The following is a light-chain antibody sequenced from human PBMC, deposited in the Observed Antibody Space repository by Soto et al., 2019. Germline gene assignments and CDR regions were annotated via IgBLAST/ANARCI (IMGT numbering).Light chain of an antibody. CDR3: QQYGSSPLT. J-gene: IGKJ3*01. Sequence: EIVLTQSPATLSLSPGDRATLSCRASQSVSSSYLAWYQQKPDQAPRLLIYGASSRATGIPDRFSGSGSGTDFTLTISRLEPEDFAVYYCQQYGSSPLTFGRGTKVDIK. CDR1: QSVSSSY. V-gene: IGKV3-20*01. CDR2: GAS.